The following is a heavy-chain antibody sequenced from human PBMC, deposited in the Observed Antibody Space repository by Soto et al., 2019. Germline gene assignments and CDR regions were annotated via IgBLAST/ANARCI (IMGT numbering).Heavy chain of an antibody. CDR3: ARTRGAPYGMDV. CDR2: ISYDGSNK. J-gene: IGHJ6*02. CDR1: GFTFSSYA. Sequence: QVQLVESGGGVVQPGRSLRLSCAASGFTFSSYAMHWVRQAPGKGLEWVAVISYDGSNKYYADSVKGRFTISRDNSKNTLYLQMNSLRAEDTAVYYCARTRGAPYGMDVWGQGTTVTVSS. V-gene: IGHV3-30-3*01.